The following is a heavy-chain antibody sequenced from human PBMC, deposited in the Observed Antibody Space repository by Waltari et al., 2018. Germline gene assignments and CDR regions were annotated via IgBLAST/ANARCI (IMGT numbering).Heavy chain of an antibody. CDR1: GYTFTSYA. CDR3: ARVLRLVGATTYYYYGMDV. J-gene: IGHJ6*02. CDR2: INAGNGNT. Sequence: QVQLVQSGAEVKKPGASVKVSCKASGYTFTSYAMHWVRKAPGQRLEWMGWINAGNGNTKYSQKFQGRVTITRDTSASTAYMELSSLRSEDTAVYYCARVLRLVGATTYYYYGMDVWGQGTTVTVSS. D-gene: IGHD1-26*01. V-gene: IGHV1-3*01.